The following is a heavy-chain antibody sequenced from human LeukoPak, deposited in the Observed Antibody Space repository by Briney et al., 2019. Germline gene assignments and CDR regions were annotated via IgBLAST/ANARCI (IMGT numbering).Heavy chain of an antibody. CDR2: INAGNGNT. Sequence: GASVKVSCKASGYTFTNYAIHWVRQAPGQRFEWMGWINAGNGNTKYSQKFQGRVTISRDIFASTAYMELSSLRSEDTAVYYCARTSTPYITMVRGVLGYWGQGTLVTVSS. J-gene: IGHJ4*02. CDR3: ARTSTPYITMVRGVLGY. CDR1: GYTFTNYA. D-gene: IGHD3-10*01. V-gene: IGHV1-3*01.